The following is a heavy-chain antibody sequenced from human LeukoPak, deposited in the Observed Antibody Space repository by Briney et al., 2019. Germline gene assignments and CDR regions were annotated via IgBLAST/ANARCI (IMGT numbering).Heavy chain of an antibody. V-gene: IGHV4-61*01. J-gene: IGHJ4*02. CDR3: ARGEDYGYFDY. D-gene: IGHD4-17*01. CDR2: IYYSGST. CDR1: GGSVSSGSYY. Sequence: PSETLSLTCTVSGGSVSSGSYYWCWIRQPPGKGLEWIGYIYYSGSTNYNPSLKSRVTISVDTSKNQFSLKLSSVTAADTAVYYCARGEDYGYFDYWGQGTLVTVSS.